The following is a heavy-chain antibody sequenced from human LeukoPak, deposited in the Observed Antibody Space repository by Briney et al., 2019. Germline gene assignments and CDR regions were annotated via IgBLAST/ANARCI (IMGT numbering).Heavy chain of an antibody. D-gene: IGHD6-19*01. CDR2: IYTSGST. J-gene: IGHJ4*02. CDR3: ARVRCNSSCWCHFDY. CDR1: GGSISSGSYY. Sequence: PSQTLSLTCTVSGGSISSGSYYWSWIRQPAGKGLEWIGRIYTSGSTNYNPSLKSRVTISVDTSKNQYSLKLSSVTAADTAVYYCARVRCNSSCWCHFDYWGQGTVVTVSS. V-gene: IGHV4-61*02.